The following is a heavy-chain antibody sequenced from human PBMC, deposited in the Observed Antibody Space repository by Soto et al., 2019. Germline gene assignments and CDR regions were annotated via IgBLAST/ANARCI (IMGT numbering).Heavy chain of an antibody. J-gene: IGHJ4*02. V-gene: IGHV3-23*01. CDR2: ISGSGGTT. D-gene: IGHD3-22*01. CDR1: GFTFSSYP. Sequence: EVQLLESGGGLVQPGGSLRLSCVASGFTFSSYPMSWVRQAPGKGLEWVSSISGSGGTTYYADSVKGRFTISRDDSKNTLYLQMNSLRAEDTAVYYCAKDRTLYCETTFDYWGQGTLVIVSS. CDR3: AKDRTLYCETTFDY.